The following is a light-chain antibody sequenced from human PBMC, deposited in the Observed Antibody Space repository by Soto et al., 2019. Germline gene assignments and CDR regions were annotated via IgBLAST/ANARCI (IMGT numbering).Light chain of an antibody. V-gene: IGLV2-14*01. CDR3: QSYASSLSANFV. CDR1: TSDVGGYNY. CDR2: EVS. J-gene: IGLJ1*01. Sequence: QSVLTQPASVSGSPGQSITISCTGTTSDVGGYNYVSWYQQHPGKAPKLMIYEVSNRPSEISNRFSGSKSGNTASLTISGLQAEDEADYYCQSYASSLSANFVFGTGTKVTVL.